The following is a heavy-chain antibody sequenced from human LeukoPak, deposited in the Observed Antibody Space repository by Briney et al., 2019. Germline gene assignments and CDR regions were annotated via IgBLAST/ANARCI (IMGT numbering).Heavy chain of an antibody. CDR2: IHQSGST. CDR3: ARFKDYGGAPNPDYFDY. J-gene: IGHJ4*02. CDR1: VSSISIGDYP. D-gene: IGHD4-23*01. V-gene: IGHV4-30-2*01. Sequence: KPSQTLSLTCAITVSSISIGDYPWSWIRQPPGKGLEWIGYIHQSGSTYYNPSLKSRVTMSADRSRNQFSLKLNSVTTADTAVYYCARFKDYGGAPNPDYFDYWGQGILVTVSS.